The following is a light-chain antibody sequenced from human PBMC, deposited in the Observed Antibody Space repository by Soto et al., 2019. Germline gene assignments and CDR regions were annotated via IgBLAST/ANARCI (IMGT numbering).Light chain of an antibody. Sequence: QSVLTQPASVSGSPGQSITISCTGTSSDVGGYNSVSWYQQHPGKAPKLMIYEVSNRPSGVSNRFSGAKSGNTASLTISGLQSEDEPDYYCSSYTTSSTLLYVFGNGTKLTV. V-gene: IGLV2-14*01. CDR1: SSDVGGYNS. J-gene: IGLJ1*01. CDR3: SSYTTSSTLLYV. CDR2: EVS.